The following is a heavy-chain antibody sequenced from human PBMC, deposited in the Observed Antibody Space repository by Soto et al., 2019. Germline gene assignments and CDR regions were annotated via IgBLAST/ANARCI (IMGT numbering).Heavy chain of an antibody. CDR1: GFTFSSYW. V-gene: IGHV3-7*01. D-gene: IGHD3-16*01. CDR3: ARGAYDYIWGSYKKGLDY. J-gene: IGHJ4*02. CDR2: IKQDGSEK. Sequence: EVQLVESGGGLVQPGGSLRLSCAASGFTFSSYWMSWVRQAPGKGLEGVANIKQDGSEKYYVDSVKGRFTISRDNAKNSLYLQMNSLRAEDTAVYYCARGAYDYIWGSYKKGLDYWGQGTLVTVSS.